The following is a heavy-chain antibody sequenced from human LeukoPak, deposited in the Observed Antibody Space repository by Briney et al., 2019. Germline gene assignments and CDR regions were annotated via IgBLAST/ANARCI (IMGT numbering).Heavy chain of an antibody. CDR3: AREACREVGLMWPRLGGQDCRYDH. CDR2: ITPFLGIA. CDR1: GDTFSSYA. J-gene: IGHJ4*02. D-gene: IGHD3-16*01. Sequence: SVKVSCKASGDTFSSYAINWVRQAPGQGPEWMGRITPFLGIANYPQRFQGRVTITADESTTTVYMELSSLRSEDTAVYYCAREACREVGLMWPRLGGQDCRYDHWGQGTPVTVSS. V-gene: IGHV1-69*04.